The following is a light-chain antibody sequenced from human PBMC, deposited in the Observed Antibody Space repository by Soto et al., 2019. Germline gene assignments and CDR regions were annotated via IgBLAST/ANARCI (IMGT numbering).Light chain of an antibody. V-gene: IGKV1-5*01. CDR2: DAS. CDR3: QQCYMGWT. CDR1: QSIGRF. J-gene: IGKJ1*01. Sequence: DIVITQSPSTLSASFRDRFTITCRASQSIGRFLAWYQHQPGKAPKLLIYDASTLESGVPSRFSGTGSGAEFTFSITSLQPEDFGTYYCQQCYMGWTFGQGTKVDIK.